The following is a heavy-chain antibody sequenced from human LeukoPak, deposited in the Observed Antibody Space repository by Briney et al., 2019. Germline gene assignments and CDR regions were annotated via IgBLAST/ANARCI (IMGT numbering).Heavy chain of an antibody. Sequence: GRSLRLSCAASGFTLSGYWMHWVRQAPGKGLVWVSRINSDGRSTGYADSVKGRFTISRDNAKNTLYLQMNSLRAEDTAVYYCAGGSGTKGDYWGQGTLVTVSS. J-gene: IGHJ4*02. CDR3: AGGSGTKGDY. D-gene: IGHD1-26*01. CDR2: INSDGRST. CDR1: GFTLSGYW. V-gene: IGHV3-74*01.